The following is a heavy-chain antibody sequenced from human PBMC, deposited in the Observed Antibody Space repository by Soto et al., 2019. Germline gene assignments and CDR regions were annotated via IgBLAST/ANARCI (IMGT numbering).Heavy chain of an antibody. CDR1: GPTFIAYY. CDR3: ARVSVDVPE. Sequence: QLVQSGAEVKKPGASVRVSCKTSGPTFIAYYIHWVRQAPGQGLAWMGWIDPKSVGTTYAQKFLARVTMTRDMSINTAYMNLNRLTSDDTAVYYCARVSVDVPEWGQGTRITVSS. J-gene: IGHJ4*02. D-gene: IGHD5-12*01. V-gene: IGHV1-2*02. CDR2: IDPKSVGT.